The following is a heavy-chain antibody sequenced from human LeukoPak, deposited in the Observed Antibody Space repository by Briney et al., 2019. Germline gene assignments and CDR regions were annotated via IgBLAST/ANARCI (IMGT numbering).Heavy chain of an antibody. CDR2: ITHSGST. V-gene: IGHV4-34*01. CDR3: ARATPSFILWSAKDAFDI. D-gene: IGHD2-21*01. CDR1: GGSFSDYY. Sequence: SETLSLTCAVYGGSFSDYYWSWIRQPPGKGLEWIGKITHSGSTNYNASLKSRVTISVDTSKNLFSLKLNSVTAADTAVYYCARATPSFILWSAKDAFDIWGQGTMVTVSS. J-gene: IGHJ3*02.